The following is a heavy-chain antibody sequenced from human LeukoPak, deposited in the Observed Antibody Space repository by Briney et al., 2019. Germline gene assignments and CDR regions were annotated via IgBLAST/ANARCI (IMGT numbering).Heavy chain of an antibody. D-gene: IGHD1-14*01. J-gene: IGHJ5*02. CDR3: ARGPRNDP. V-gene: IGHV1-8*01. CDR1: GYPFSTYE. Sequence: ASVKVSCKTSGYPFSTYEINWVRQAAGQGLEWMGWVHPNSGNTAYAQKFQGRVTMTRDTSISTAYMELSSLRSDDTAVYFCARGPRNDPWGQGTLVTVSS. CDR2: VHPNSGNT.